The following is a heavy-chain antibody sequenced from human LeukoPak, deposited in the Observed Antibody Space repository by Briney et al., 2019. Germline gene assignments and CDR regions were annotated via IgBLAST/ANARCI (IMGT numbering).Heavy chain of an antibody. J-gene: IGHJ6*03. D-gene: IGHD3-16*01. CDR1: GYSISSGYY. CDR3: ARETSQKGAHYMDV. Sequence: SETLSLTCTVPGYSISSGYYWSWIRQPPGKGLEWIGYIYYSGSTNYNPSLKSRVTISVDTSKNQFSLKLSSVTAADTAVYYCARETSQKGAHYMDVWGKGTTVTISS. CDR2: IYYSGST. V-gene: IGHV4-61*01.